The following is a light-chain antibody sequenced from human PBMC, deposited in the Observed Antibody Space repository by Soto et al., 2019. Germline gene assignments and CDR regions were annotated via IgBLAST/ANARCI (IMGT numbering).Light chain of an antibody. CDR3: HQYGGSPWT. CDR1: QSVTSNY. J-gene: IGKJ1*01. V-gene: IGKV3-20*01. Sequence: ELKQGTGMQPSSISDCATHSFMISQSVTSNYLAWYHQIPGQPPRLLIYVASSRATGIPDRFSGSGSGTDFTLTISTLEPEDFPVYHCHQYGGSPWTFGQGSMVDIK. CDR2: VAS.